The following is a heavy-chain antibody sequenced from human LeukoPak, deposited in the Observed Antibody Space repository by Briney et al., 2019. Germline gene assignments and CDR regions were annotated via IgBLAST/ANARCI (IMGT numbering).Heavy chain of an antibody. CDR1: GGSITGYY. CDR2: IHYTGAT. Sequence: SETRSLTCAVYGGSITGYYWSWIRQTPGRGLEWVGEIHYTGATSYNPSLKSRATISTDTSKNQFSLRLSSVTAADTAVYYCARGNILTGYCFDFWGQGALVTVSS. CDR3: ARGNILTGYCFDF. D-gene: IGHD3-9*01. J-gene: IGHJ4*02. V-gene: IGHV4-34*01.